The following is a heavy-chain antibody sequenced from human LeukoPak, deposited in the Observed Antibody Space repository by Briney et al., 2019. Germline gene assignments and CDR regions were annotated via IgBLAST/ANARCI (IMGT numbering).Heavy chain of an antibody. J-gene: IGHJ5*02. D-gene: IGHD2-15*01. CDR2: ISYDGSNK. CDR3: ARPPGYCSGGSCPTADP. Sequence: QSGGSLRLSCAASGFIFSDYYMNWVRQAPGKGLEWVAVISYDGSNKYYADSVKGRFTISRDNSKNTLYLQMNSLRAEDTAVYYCARPPGYCSGGSCPTADPWGQGTLVTVSS. CDR1: GFIFSDYY. V-gene: IGHV3-30-3*01.